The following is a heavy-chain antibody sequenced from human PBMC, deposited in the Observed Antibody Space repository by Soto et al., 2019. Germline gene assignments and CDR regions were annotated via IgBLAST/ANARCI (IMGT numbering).Heavy chain of an antibody. CDR2: INWNGGST. J-gene: IGHJ3*02. V-gene: IGHV3-20*04. CDR3: ARGVPPMILGTGYAFAI. Sequence: EVQLVESGGGVVRPGGSLRLSCAASGFTFDDYGMSWVRQAPGKGLEWVSGINWNGGSTGYADSVKGRFTISRDNAKNSLYLQMNRLRAEDTALYYCARGVPPMILGTGYAFAIRGKGTMVTVSS. CDR1: GFTFDDYG. D-gene: IGHD3-22*01.